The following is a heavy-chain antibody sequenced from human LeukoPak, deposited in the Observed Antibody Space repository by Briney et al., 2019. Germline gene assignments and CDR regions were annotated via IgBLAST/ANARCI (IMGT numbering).Heavy chain of an antibody. CDR2: VNPNNGAT. D-gene: IGHD5-24*01. CDR1: GYRFTDYY. Sequence: ASVKVSCKASGYRFTDYYMHWVRQAPGQGLEWMGWVNPNNGATNYAQKFQGRVTMTRGTSISTVYMDLTSLRSDDSAIYYCARDYGEAATITAFRTYYYFDHWGQGTLFTVSS. CDR3: ARDYGEAATITAFRTYYYFDH. V-gene: IGHV1-2*02. J-gene: IGHJ4*02.